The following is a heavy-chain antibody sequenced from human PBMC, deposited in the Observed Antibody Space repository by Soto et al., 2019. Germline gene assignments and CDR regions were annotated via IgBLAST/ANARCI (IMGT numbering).Heavy chain of an antibody. V-gene: IGHV4-4*02. CDR3: AYSTGWYRHDV. D-gene: IGHD6-19*01. CDR1: GDSISNSRW. CDR2: IFHSGDT. Sequence: QVQLQESGPGLVKPSGTLSLTCAVSGDSISNSRWWTWVRQPPGKGLEWIGDIFHSGDTNYNPSLKSRVFLSVDKSQNPFSRKVSSVTAADTAVYYCAYSTGWYRHDVWGQGTVVTVSS. J-gene: IGHJ3*01.